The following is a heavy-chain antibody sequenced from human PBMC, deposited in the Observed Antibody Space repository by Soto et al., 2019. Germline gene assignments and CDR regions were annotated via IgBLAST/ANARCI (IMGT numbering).Heavy chain of an antibody. V-gene: IGHV1-18*04. CDR3: ARMGYCSGGSCYSGSGDY. Sequence: QVQLVQSGAEVKKPGASVKVSCKASGYTFTSYGISWVRQAPGQGLEWMGWISGYNGNTNYAQKFQGRVPMTTDTSTATAYMELRSLRSGDTAVFYCARMGYCSGGSCYSGSGDYWGQGTLVTVSS. CDR1: GYTFTSYG. D-gene: IGHD2-15*01. CDR2: ISGYNGNT. J-gene: IGHJ4*02.